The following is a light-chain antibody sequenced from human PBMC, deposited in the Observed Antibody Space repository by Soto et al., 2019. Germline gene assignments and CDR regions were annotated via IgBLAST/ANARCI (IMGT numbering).Light chain of an antibody. CDR2: DAS. CDR3: QHFNTFPPWT. CDR1: QGISSA. V-gene: IGKV1-13*02. Sequence: AIQLTQSPSSLSASVGDRVTITCRASQGISSALAWYQQKPRKAPKFLIYDASSLQSGVPSRFSGSGSGTDFTLTISSLQPEDFATYYCQHFNTFPPWTFGQGTKVEIK. J-gene: IGKJ1*01.